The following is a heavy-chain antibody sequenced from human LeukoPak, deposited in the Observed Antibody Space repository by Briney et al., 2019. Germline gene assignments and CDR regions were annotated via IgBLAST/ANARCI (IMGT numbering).Heavy chain of an antibody. Sequence: GGSLRLSCAASGFTFSSYAMHWVRQAPGKGLEWVAVISYDGSNKYYADSVKGRFTISRDNSKNTLYLQMNSLRAEDTAVYYCARDHKPYSSSWPGDYWGAGSLVTVSS. CDR2: ISYDGSNK. V-gene: IGHV3-30-3*01. CDR1: GFTFSSYA. D-gene: IGHD6-13*01. J-gene: IGHJ4*02. CDR3: ARDHKPYSSSWPGDY.